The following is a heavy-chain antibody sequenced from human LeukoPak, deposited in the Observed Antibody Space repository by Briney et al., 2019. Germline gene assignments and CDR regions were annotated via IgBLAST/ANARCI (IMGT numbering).Heavy chain of an antibody. D-gene: IGHD5-12*01. CDR2: IIPILGIA. CDR3: ARASGARMTPLGWYDP. V-gene: IGHV1-69*04. Sequence: SVKVSCKASGGTFSSYAISWVRQAPGQGLEWMGRIIPILGIANYAQKFQGRVTITADKSTSAAYTELSSLRSEDTAVYYSARASGARMTPLGWYDPWCQRSLVTVSS. J-gene: IGHJ5*02. CDR1: GGTFSSYA.